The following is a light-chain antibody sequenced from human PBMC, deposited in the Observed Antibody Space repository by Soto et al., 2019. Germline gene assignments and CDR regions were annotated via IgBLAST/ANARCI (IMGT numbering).Light chain of an antibody. CDR1: SSDVGGYNY. CDR2: DII. J-gene: IGLJ2*01. Sequence: QSALTQPRSVSGSPGQSVTISCTGTSSDVGGYNYVSWYQQHPGKAPKLMIYDIIKRPSGVPDRFSGSKSGNTASLTISGLQAEDGADYYCCSYAGSYTVVFGGRTKLTVL. CDR3: CSYAGSYTVV. V-gene: IGLV2-11*01.